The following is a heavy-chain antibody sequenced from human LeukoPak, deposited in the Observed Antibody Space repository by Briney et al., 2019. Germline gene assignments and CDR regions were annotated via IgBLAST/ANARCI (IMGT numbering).Heavy chain of an antibody. Sequence: GGSLRLSCVVSGFTLSSYAMSWVRQAPGKGLEWVSGIKWNGGSTGYADSVKGRFTISRDNAKNSLYLQMNSLRAEDTALYYCARNSGAGYYFYMDVWGKGTAVTVSS. V-gene: IGHV3-20*04. CDR2: IKWNGGST. J-gene: IGHJ6*03. CDR1: GFTLSSYA. CDR3: ARNSGAGYYFYMDV. D-gene: IGHD3-10*01.